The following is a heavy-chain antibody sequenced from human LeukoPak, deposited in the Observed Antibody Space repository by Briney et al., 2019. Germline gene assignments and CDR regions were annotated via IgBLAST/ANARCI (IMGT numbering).Heavy chain of an antibody. V-gene: IGHV1-46*01. CDR2: INPSDGNT. D-gene: IGHD3-10*01. CDR1: GYTFTTYK. CDR3: AKDGGSYSTDY. J-gene: IGHJ4*02. Sequence: ASVKVCCKASGYTFTTYKIHWVRQAPGQGLEWVGIINPSDGNTRNAQKFQGRVTMTRDTSTGTVYLELSSLRSEDTAVYYCAKDGGSYSTDYWGQGTLVTVSS.